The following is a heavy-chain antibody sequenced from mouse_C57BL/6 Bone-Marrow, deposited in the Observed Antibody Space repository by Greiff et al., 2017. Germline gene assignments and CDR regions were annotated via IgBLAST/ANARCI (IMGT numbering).Heavy chain of an antibody. V-gene: IGHV1-81*01. CDR2: IYPRSGNT. Sequence: VKLMESGAELARPGASVKLSCKASGYTFTSYGISWVKQRTGQGLEWIGEIYPRSGNTYYNEKFKGKATLTAAKSTSTAYMELRRLTSEDSAVYFCGGSPYYDYDVTWFAYWGQGTLVTVSA. J-gene: IGHJ3*01. CDR3: GGSPYYDYDVTWFAY. CDR1: GYTFTSYG. D-gene: IGHD2-4*01.